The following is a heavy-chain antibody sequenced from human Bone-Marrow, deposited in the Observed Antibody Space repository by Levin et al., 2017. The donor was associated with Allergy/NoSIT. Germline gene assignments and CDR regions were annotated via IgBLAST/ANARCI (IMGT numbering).Heavy chain of an antibody. CDR1: GFTFSTYA. Sequence: SCAASGFTFSTYAMSWVRQAPGKGLDWVSAIGGSGDNTYYADSVRGRFTISRDNSKNTLYLQMISLRADDTAVYYCARVLSGNYRTPQDYWGQGTLVTVSS. V-gene: IGHV3-23*01. CDR3: ARVLSGNYRTPQDY. J-gene: IGHJ4*02. CDR2: IGGSGDNT. D-gene: IGHD1-26*01.